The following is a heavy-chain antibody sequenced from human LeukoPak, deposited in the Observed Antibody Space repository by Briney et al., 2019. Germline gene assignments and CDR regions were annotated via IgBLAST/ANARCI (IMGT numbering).Heavy chain of an antibody. J-gene: IGHJ5*02. Sequence: ASVKVSCKASGYTFTGYYMHWVRQAPGQGLEWMGWINPNSGGTNYAQEFQGRVTMTRDTSISTAYMELSRLRSDDTAVYYCARYDIMSGGQFDPWGQGTLVTVSS. CDR2: INPNSGGT. V-gene: IGHV1-2*02. D-gene: IGHD6-19*01. CDR3: ARYDIMSGGQFDP. CDR1: GYTFTGYY.